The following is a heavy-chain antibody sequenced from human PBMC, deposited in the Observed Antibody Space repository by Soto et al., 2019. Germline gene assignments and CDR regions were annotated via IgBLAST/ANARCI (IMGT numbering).Heavy chain of an antibody. CDR2: IYHSGST. CDR3: AAGGGLPRYY. J-gene: IGHJ4*02. V-gene: IGHV4-30-2*01. Sequence: QLQLQESGSGLVKPSQTLSLTCAVSGGSISSGGYSWSWFRRPQGRGLGGIGYIYHSGSTYYNPSLQSRVTISVDRSKNQFSLKLSSVTAADTAVYYCAAGGGLPRYYWGQGTLVTVSS. D-gene: IGHD5-12*01. CDR1: GGSISSGGYS.